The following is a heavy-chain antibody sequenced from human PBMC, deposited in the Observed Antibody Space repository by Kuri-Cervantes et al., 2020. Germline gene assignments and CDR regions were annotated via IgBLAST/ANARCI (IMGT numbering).Heavy chain of an antibody. Sequence: GESLKISCAASGFTFSTYAMHWVRQAPGKGLEWVAIISYDGSNKYHADSVKGRFTISRDNSKNTLYLQMNSLRAEDTAVYYCAKDYYGPDYWGQGTLVTVSS. CDR3: AKDYYGPDY. J-gene: IGHJ4*02. V-gene: IGHV3-30-3*01. D-gene: IGHD3-22*01. CDR1: GFTFSTYA. CDR2: ISYDGSNK.